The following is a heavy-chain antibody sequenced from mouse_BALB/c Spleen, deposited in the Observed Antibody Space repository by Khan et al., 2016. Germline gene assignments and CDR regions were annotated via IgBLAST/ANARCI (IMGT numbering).Heavy chain of an antibody. D-gene: IGHD2-10*01. CDR1: GYTFTNCG. J-gene: IGHJ4*01. CDR3: ARPPYFSYVLDY. V-gene: IGHV9-3-1*01. Sequence: QIQLVQTGPELKKPGETVKISCKASGYTFTNCGMNWVQQAPGKGLKWMGWINTYTGEPTYADDFKGRFAFSLETSANTAYLQINNLKNEDTATYFCARPPYFSYVLDYWGQGTSVTVSS. CDR2: INTYTGEP.